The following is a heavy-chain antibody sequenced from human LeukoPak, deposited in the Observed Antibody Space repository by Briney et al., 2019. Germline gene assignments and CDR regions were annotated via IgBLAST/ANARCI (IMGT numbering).Heavy chain of an antibody. CDR1: GFTFSSYW. CDR3: ARKTGDC. V-gene: IGHV3-7*01. CDR2: IKTDGSEK. Sequence: GGSLRLSCEASGFTFSSYWMSWVRQAPGKGLEWVANIKTDGSEKYYVDSVKGRFTISRDNAKNSLYLQMNSLRVEDTAVYYCARKTGDCRGQGTLVIVSS. D-gene: IGHD1-14*01. J-gene: IGHJ4*02.